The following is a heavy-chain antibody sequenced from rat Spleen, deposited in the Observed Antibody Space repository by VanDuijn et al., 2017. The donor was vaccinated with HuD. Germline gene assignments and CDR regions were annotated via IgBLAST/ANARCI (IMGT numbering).Heavy chain of an antibody. Sequence: EVQLAESGGGLVQPGRSMKFSCAVSGFTFSNYDMAWARQAPTKGPEWVASISFDGSITYYRDSVRGRFTISRDDTRSTLYLQMNSLRSGDTATDYCTTENYWFAYWGQGTLVTVSS. J-gene: IGHJ3*01. CDR2: ISFDGSIT. D-gene: IGHD1-10*01. CDR3: TTENYWFAY. V-gene: IGHV5-22*01. CDR1: GFTFSNYD.